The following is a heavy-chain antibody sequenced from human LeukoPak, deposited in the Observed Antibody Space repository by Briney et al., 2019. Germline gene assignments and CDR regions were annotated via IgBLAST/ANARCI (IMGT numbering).Heavy chain of an antibody. J-gene: IGHJ4*02. CDR3: ASKKGRSNQFDY. Sequence: SQTLSLTCTVSGGSISSGSYYWSWIRQPAGKGLEWIGRIYTSGSTNYNPSLKSRVTISVDTSKNQFSLKLSSVTAAVTAVYYCASKKGRSNQFDYWGQGTLVTVSS. V-gene: IGHV4-61*02. CDR1: GGSISSGSYY. D-gene: IGHD4-11*01. CDR2: IYTSGST.